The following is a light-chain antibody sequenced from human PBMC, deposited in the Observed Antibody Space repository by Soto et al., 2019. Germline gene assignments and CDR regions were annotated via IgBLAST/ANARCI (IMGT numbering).Light chain of an antibody. V-gene: IGKV3-15*01. J-gene: IGKJ1*01. CDR1: DTVATN. Sequence: PGRRATLSCCASDTVATNLAWYQQKPGQAPRLLISGASTRAAGISDRFRGNGSGTEFTLTISSLRSEDSAIYYCQQYFEWPPMTFGQGTKVDIK. CDR3: QQYFEWPPMT. CDR2: GAS.